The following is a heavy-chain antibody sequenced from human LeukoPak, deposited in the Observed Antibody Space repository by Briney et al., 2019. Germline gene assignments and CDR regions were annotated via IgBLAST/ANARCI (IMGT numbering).Heavy chain of an antibody. Sequence: PGGSLILSCAASGFTFSSCSMNWVRQAPGKELEWVSSISSSSSYIYYADSVKGRFTIPRDNAKNSLYLQMNSLRAEDTAVYYCARDHDSSGYYYYWGQGTLVTVSS. J-gene: IGHJ4*02. CDR3: ARDHDSSGYYYY. CDR2: ISSSSSYI. CDR1: GFTFSSCS. D-gene: IGHD3-22*01. V-gene: IGHV3-21*01.